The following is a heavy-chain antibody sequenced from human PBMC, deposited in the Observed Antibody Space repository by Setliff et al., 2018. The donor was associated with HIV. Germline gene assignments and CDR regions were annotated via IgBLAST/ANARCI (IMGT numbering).Heavy chain of an antibody. V-gene: IGHV4-34*01. CDR1: GDSFSDYY. CDR3: AGGRQGPSYYDSTGLSRGRDFDF. CDR2: GDQSGSA. Sequence: KPSETLSLTCAVYGDSFSDYYWSWIRQPPGKGLEWIGEGDQSGSANYNPSLTGRGTISVDTLKRHFSLKLTSVTAADAAVYYCAGGRQGPSYYDSTGLSRGRDFDFWGQGTLVTVSS. J-gene: IGHJ4*02. D-gene: IGHD3-16*01.